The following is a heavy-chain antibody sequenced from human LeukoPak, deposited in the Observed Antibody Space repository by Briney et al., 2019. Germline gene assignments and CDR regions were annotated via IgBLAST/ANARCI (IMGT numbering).Heavy chain of an antibody. Sequence: GGSLRLSCAASGFTFSSYSMNWVRQAPGKGLEWVSYISSSSSTIYYADSVKGRFTISRDNAKNSLYLQMDSLRDEDTAVYYCARDRGAYSSGWWNYYYGMDVWGQGTTVTVSS. CDR1: GFTFSSYS. V-gene: IGHV3-48*02. CDR2: ISSSSSTI. J-gene: IGHJ6*02. CDR3: ARDRGAYSSGWWNYYYGMDV. D-gene: IGHD6-19*01.